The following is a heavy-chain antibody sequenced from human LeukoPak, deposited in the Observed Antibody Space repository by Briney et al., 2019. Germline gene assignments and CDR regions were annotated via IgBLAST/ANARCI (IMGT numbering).Heavy chain of an antibody. J-gene: IGHJ4*02. Sequence: PSETLSLTCTVSGGSFSTYYWSWIRQPPGKGLEWIGYIYYSGSTNYNPSFKSRVTISVDMSKNKFSLKLSSVTAADTAVYYCARAWDYYDSRGFYLRYFDYWGQGALVTVSS. CDR3: ARAWDYYDSRGFYLRYFDY. V-gene: IGHV4-59*01. D-gene: IGHD3-22*01. CDR1: GGSFSTYY. CDR2: IYYSGST.